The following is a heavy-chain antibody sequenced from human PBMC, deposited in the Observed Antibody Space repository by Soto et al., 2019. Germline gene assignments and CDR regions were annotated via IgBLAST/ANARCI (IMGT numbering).Heavy chain of an antibody. V-gene: IGHV1-18*01. Sequence: VQLVQSGAEVKKPGASVKVSCKASGYTFTSYGISWVRQAPGQGLEWMGWNNPYNGNTKYVQKLQGRVTVTTDTSTSTAYMELRSLRSDDTAVYYCARDAAVGLFDYWGQGTLVTVSS. D-gene: IGHD1-26*01. CDR3: ARDAAVGLFDY. CDR2: NNPYNGNT. CDR1: GYTFTSYG. J-gene: IGHJ4*02.